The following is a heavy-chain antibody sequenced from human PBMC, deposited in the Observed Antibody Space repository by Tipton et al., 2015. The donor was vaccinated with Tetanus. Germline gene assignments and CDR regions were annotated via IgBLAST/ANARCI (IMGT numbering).Heavy chain of an antibody. J-gene: IGHJ4*02. CDR2: IYHSGST. V-gene: IGHV4-4*07. Sequence: TLSLTCTVSGGSISRHYWSWIRQPAGRGLEWIGQIYHSGSTDYNPALKSRVTMSVDVPKNQFSLRLRSVTAADTAVYYCARDTTRGGFDSWGQGALVTVSA. CDR1: GGSISRHY. CDR3: ARDTTRGGFDS. D-gene: IGHD1-1*01.